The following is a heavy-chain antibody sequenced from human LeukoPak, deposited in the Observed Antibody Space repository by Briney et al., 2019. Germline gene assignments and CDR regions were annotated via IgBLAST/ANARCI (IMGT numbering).Heavy chain of an antibody. D-gene: IGHD1-14*01. CDR3: ATPPESYGMDV. V-gene: IGHV4-4*02. CDR2: IYHSGST. CDR1: GGSIRSSNW. J-gene: IGHJ6*02. Sequence: SETLSLTCAVSGGSIRSSNWWSWVRQPPGKGLEWIGEIYHSGSTNYNPSLKSRVTISVDKSKNQFSLKLSSVTAADTAVYYCATPPESYGMDVWGQGTTVTVSS.